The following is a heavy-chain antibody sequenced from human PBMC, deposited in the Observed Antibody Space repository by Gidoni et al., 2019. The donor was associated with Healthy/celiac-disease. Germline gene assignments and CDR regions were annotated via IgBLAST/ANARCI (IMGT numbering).Heavy chain of an antibody. CDR3: TTDLSEKILRFLEWFVLRDY. CDR1: GFTFSNAW. CDR2: IKSKTDGGTT. D-gene: IGHD3-3*01. Sequence: EVQLVESGGGLVKPGGSLRLSCAASGFTFSNAWMTWVRQAPGKGLEWFGRIKSKTDGGTTDYAAPVKGRFTISRDDSKNTLYLQMNSLKTEDTAVYYCTTDLSEKILRFLEWFVLRDYWGQGTLVTVSS. J-gene: IGHJ4*02. V-gene: IGHV3-15*01.